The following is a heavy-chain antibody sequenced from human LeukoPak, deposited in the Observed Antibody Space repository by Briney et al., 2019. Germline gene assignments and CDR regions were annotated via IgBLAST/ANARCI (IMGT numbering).Heavy chain of an antibody. D-gene: IGHD3-10*01. CDR3: ASEPKTAGMVRGVFAYYYYYYYMDV. V-gene: IGHV4-39*01. Sequence: SETLSLTCTVSGGSISSSSYYWGWIRRPPGKGLEWIGSIYYSGSTYYNPSLKSRVTISVDTSKNQFSLKLSSVTAADTAVYYCASEPKTAGMVRGVFAYYYYYYYMDVWGKGTTVTISS. J-gene: IGHJ6*03. CDR1: GGSISSSSYY. CDR2: IYYSGST.